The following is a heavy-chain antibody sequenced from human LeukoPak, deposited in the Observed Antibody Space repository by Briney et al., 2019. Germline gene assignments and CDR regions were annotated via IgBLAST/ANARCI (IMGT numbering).Heavy chain of an antibody. V-gene: IGHV4-59*08. J-gene: IGHJ3*02. D-gene: IGHD6-19*01. CDR3: ARGGSSGWTAHDAFDI. CDR1: GGSISSYY. Sequence: SETLSLTCTVSGGSISSYYWSWIRQPPGKGLEWIGYIYYSGSTNYNPSLKSRVTISVDTSKNQFSLKLSSVTAADTAVYYCARGGSSGWTAHDAFDIWGQGTMVTVSS. CDR2: IYYSGST.